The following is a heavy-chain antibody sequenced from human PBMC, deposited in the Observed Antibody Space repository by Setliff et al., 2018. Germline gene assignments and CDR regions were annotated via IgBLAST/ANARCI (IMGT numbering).Heavy chain of an antibody. CDR2: IIPIFGTA. CDR1: GYTFTSYA. CDR3: ARAQQLGTFDY. Sequence: GASVKVSCKASGYTFTSYAMNWVRQAPGQGLEWMGGIIPIFGTANYAQKFQGRVTITADESTSTAYMELSSLRSEDTAVYYCARAQQLGTFDYWGQGTLVTVSS. J-gene: IGHJ4*02. D-gene: IGHD6-13*01. V-gene: IGHV1-69*13.